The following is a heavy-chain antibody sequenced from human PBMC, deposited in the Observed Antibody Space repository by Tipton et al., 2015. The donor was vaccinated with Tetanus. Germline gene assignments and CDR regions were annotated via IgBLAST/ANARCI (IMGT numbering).Heavy chain of an antibody. Sequence: LRLSCAVHGGSFSDNFWSWIRQSPGKGLEWIGEINYAGSTNYNPSLKSRVTMSVDTSKKGVSLKLKSVTAADTAVYYCAAAIVRWFDPWGQGTLVTVSS. V-gene: IGHV4-34*01. CDR1: GGSFSDNF. J-gene: IGHJ5*02. CDR3: AAAIVRWFDP. CDR2: INYAGST. D-gene: IGHD6-13*01.